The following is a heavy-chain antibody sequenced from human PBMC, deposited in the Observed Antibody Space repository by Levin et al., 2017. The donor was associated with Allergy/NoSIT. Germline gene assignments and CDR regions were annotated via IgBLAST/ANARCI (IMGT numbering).Heavy chain of an antibody. CDR3: LVTGDAFDI. V-gene: IGHV3-30*03. J-gene: IGHJ3*02. CDR2: ISYDGSNK. D-gene: IGHD3-10*01. CDR1: GFTFSSYG. Sequence: GGSLRLSCAASGFTFSSYGMHWVRQAPGKGLEWVAVISYDGSNKYYADSVKGRFTISRDNSKNTLYLQMNSLRAEDTAVYYSLVTGDAFDIWGQGTMVTVSS.